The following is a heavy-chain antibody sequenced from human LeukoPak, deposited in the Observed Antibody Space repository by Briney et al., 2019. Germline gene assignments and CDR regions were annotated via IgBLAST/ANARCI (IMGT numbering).Heavy chain of an antibody. CDR3: ASSSLEWLRPNY. CDR2: INPNSGGT. V-gene: IGHV1-2*02. D-gene: IGHD5-12*01. J-gene: IGHJ4*02. CDR1: GYTFTSYG. Sequence: ASVKVSCKASGYTFTSYGISWVRQAPGQGLEWMGWINPNSGGTNYAQKFQGRVTMTRDTSISTAYMELSRLRSDDTALYFCASSSLEWLRPNYWGQGTLVTVSS.